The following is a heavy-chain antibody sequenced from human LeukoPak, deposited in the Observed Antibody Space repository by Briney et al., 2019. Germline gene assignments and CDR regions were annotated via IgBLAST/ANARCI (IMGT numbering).Heavy chain of an antibody. CDR1: GFTSSSYW. V-gene: IGHV3-74*01. CDR3: ARGCGYCSGGSRYAGWFDP. J-gene: IGHJ5*02. D-gene: IGHD2-15*01. Sequence: PGGSLRLSCAASGFTSSSYWMHSVRQAPGKGLVWVSRINSDGSSTSYADPVKGRFTISRDNAKNTLYLQMNSLRAEDTAVYYCARGCGYCSGGSRYAGWFDPWGQGTLVTVSS. CDR2: INSDGSST.